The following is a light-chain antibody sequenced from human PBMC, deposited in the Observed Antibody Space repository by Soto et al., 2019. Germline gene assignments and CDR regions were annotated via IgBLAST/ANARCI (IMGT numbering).Light chain of an antibody. CDR1: QNVSSSY. CDR2: RTS. V-gene: IGKV3-20*01. CDR3: QQYGSSPLIT. Sequence: EIVLTQSPGTLSLSPGESATLSCRASQNVSSSYLAWYQRKPGQAPRLLIYRTSSSATGIPDRFSGSGSGTDFTLTISRQEPEDFAVYYCQQYGSSPLITFGQGTRLEIK. J-gene: IGKJ5*01.